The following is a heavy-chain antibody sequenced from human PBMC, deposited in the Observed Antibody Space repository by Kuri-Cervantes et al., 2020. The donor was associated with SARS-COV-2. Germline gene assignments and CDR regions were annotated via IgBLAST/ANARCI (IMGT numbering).Heavy chain of an antibody. CDR3: ARGPTMVRGAGPLATLYYFDY. CDR2: ISSSSSYI. V-gene: IGHV3-21*01. Sequence: GGSLRLSCAASGFTFSSYSMNWVRQAPGKGLEWVSSISSSSSYIYYADSVKGRFTISRDNAKNSLYLQMNSLRAEDTAVYYCARGPTMVRGAGPLATLYYFDYWGQGTLVTVSS. J-gene: IGHJ4*02. CDR1: GFTFSSYS. D-gene: IGHD3-10*01.